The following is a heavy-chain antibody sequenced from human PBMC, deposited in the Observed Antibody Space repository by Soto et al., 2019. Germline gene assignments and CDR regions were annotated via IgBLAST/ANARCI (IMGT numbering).Heavy chain of an antibody. CDR1: GGTFSSYT. V-gene: IGHV1-69*08. Sequence: QVQLVQSGAEVKKPGSSVKVSCKASGGTFSSYTISWVRQAPGQGLEWMGRIIPIPGIANYAQKFQGRVTITADKSTSTAYMELSSLRSEDTAVYYCARDRRGESIAAAGIMDVWGQGTTVTVSS. CDR3: ARDRRGESIAAAGIMDV. J-gene: IGHJ6*02. CDR2: IIPIPGIA. D-gene: IGHD6-13*01.